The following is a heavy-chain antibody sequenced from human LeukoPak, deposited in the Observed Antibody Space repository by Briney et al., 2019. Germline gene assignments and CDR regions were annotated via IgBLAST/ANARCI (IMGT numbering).Heavy chain of an antibody. CDR1: GVSISSYY. D-gene: IGHD3-10*01. V-gene: IGHV4-4*07. CDR2: IHTSGST. Sequence: PSETLSLTCTVSGVSISSYYWSWIRQPAGKGLEWIGRIHTSGSTKYNPSLKSRVTMSVDTSKNQFSLKLSSVTAADTAVHYCARDQYYYGSGSLYVDVWGKGTTVTISS. J-gene: IGHJ6*03. CDR3: ARDQYYYGSGSLYVDV.